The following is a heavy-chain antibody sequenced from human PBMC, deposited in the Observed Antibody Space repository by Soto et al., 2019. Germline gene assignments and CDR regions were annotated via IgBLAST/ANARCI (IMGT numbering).Heavy chain of an antibody. CDR2: ISGSGGNT. CDR3: AKDHSSSWYVWYY. V-gene: IGHV3-23*01. Sequence: EVQLLESGGGLVQPGGSLRLSCAASGFTFSSYAMSWVRQAPGKGLEWVSAISGSGGNTYYADSVKGRFTISRDNSKNTLYLQMNSLRAEDTAVYYCAKDHSSSWYVWYYWGQGTLVTVSS. D-gene: IGHD6-13*01. J-gene: IGHJ4*02. CDR1: GFTFSSYA.